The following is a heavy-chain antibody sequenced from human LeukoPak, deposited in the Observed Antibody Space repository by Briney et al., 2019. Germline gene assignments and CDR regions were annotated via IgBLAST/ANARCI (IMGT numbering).Heavy chain of an antibody. CDR2: MNPNSGNT. D-gene: IGHD5-24*01. V-gene: IGHV1-8*01. CDR1: GYTFTSYD. CDR3: ARGNGYTTPWFDP. J-gene: IGHJ5*02. Sequence: ASVKVSCEASGYTFTSYDINWVRQATGQGLEWMGWMNPNSGNTGYAQKFQGRVTMTRNTSISTAYVELSSLRSEDTAVYYCARGNGYTTPWFDPWGQGALVTVSS.